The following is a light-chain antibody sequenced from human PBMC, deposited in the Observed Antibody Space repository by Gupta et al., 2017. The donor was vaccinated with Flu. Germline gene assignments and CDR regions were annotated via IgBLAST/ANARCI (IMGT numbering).Light chain of an antibody. CDR1: QSVGSN. Sequence: EVVMTQSPATLSVSPGERVTLSCRASQSVGSNLAWYQHKAGQPPRLLIYSASTGATGFPARITGSGFGTEFTLTISSLQSEDFAVYYCQQYSTWPRTFGQGTKVEIK. CDR3: QQYSTWPRT. J-gene: IGKJ1*01. CDR2: SAS. V-gene: IGKV3-15*01.